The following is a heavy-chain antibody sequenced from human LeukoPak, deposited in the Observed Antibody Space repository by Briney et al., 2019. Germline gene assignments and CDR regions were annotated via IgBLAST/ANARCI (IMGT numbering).Heavy chain of an antibody. J-gene: IGHJ2*01. V-gene: IGHV4-59*01. D-gene: IGHD3-22*01. Sequence: SETLSLTCTVSGGSISTYYWCWIRQPPGKGLEWIGYIYYSGSTNYNPSLRSRVTISVDTSKNPFSLKLSSVTAADPAVYYCWGHGPPNYDSSCYNLWYFDLWGRGTMVTVSS. CDR3: WGHGPPNYDSSCYNLWYFDL. CDR2: IYYSGST. CDR1: GGSISTYY.